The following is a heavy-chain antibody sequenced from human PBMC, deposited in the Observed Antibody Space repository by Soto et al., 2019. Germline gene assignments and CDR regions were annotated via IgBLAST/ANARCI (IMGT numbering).Heavy chain of an antibody. J-gene: IGHJ5*02. CDR1: GGSISSGGYY. Sequence: QVQLQESGPGLVKPSQTLSLTCTVSGGSISSGGYYWSWIRQHPGKGLEWIGYIYYSGSTYYNPSLKRRVTISVATSKNQFSLMLSSVTAADTAVYYCAGVRGVNWFDPWGQGTLVTVSS. CDR3: AGVRGVNWFDP. CDR2: IYYSGST. V-gene: IGHV4-31*03. D-gene: IGHD3-10*01.